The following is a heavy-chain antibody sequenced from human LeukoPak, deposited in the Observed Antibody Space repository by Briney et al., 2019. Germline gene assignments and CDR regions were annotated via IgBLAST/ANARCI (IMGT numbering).Heavy chain of an antibody. CDR1: GGSISSSSYY. Sequence: PSETLSLTCTVSGGSISSSSYYWGWLRQPPGKGLEWIGSIYYSGSTYYNPSLKSRVTISVDTSKNPFYLKLSSVTAADTAVYYCARHPQSRYCSGGSCYNFLDAFDIWGQGTMVTVSS. CDR2: IYYSGST. D-gene: IGHD2-15*01. J-gene: IGHJ3*02. V-gene: IGHV4-39*01. CDR3: ARHPQSRYCSGGSCYNFLDAFDI.